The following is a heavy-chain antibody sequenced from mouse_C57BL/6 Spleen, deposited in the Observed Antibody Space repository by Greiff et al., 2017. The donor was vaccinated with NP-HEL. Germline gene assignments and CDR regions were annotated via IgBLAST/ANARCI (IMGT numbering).Heavy chain of an antibody. CDR2: IWSGGST. D-gene: IGHD2-3*01. CDR3: ARKGGLLDYFDY. V-gene: IGHV2-2*01. J-gene: IGHJ2*01. CDR1: GFLLTSYG. Sequence: QVQLKESGPGLVQPSQSLSITCTVPGFLLTSYGVHWVRQSPGKGLEWLGVIWSGGSTDYNAAFISRMSISKDNSKIQVFFKMNSLQADDNAIYYFARKGGLLDYFDYWGQGTTLTVSS.